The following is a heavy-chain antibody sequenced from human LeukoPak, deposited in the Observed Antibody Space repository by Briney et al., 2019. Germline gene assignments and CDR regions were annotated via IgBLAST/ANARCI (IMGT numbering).Heavy chain of an antibody. CDR3: ARGKTHGAY. J-gene: IGHJ4*02. Sequence: PGGSLRLSCAASGFTFSSYAMHWVRQAPGKGLEWVAVISYDGSNKYYADSVKGRFTISRDNSKNTLYLQMNSLRAEDTAVYYCARGKTHGAYWGQGTLVTVSS. CDR1: GFTFSSYA. CDR2: ISYDGSNK. V-gene: IGHV3-30-3*01.